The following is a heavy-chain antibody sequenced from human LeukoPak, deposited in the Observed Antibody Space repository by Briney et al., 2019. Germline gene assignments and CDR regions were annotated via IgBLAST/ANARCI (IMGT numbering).Heavy chain of an antibody. D-gene: IGHD3-9*01. CDR2: IRRESEFI. J-gene: IGHJ3*01. Sequence: GGSLRLSCADSGFSISSFPFNLGRQAPGKGLEWIAHIRRESEFISYADSVKGRFTISRGNGKKTLYLQMSSLRDEDTAVYFCVRDHDWAFDLWGQGTMVTVSS. CDR1: GFSISSFP. V-gene: IGHV3-48*02. CDR3: VRDHDWAFDL.